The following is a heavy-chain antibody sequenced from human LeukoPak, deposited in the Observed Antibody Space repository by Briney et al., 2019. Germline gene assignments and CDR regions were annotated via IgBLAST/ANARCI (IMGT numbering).Heavy chain of an antibody. V-gene: IGHV4-39*01. J-gene: IGHJ4*02. CDR2: IYYSGST. CDR1: SGSISSYY. D-gene: IGHD3-10*01. CDR3: ARLRITMVRGVIISGFFDY. Sequence: SETLSLTCTVSSGSISSYYWSWIRQPPGKGLEWIGSIYYSGSTYYNPSLKSRVTISVDTSKNQFSLKLSSVTAADTAVYYCARLRITMVRGVIISGFFDYWGQGTLVTVSS.